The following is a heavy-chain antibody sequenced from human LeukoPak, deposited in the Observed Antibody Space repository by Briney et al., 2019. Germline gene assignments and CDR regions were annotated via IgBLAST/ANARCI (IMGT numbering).Heavy chain of an antibody. CDR3: AHSPYCGAECYITLDY. Sequence: SGPTLVNPTQTLTLTCTFSGFSLRTSEVGVAWIREPPGKALESPALIYWDDDKRYTPSLKSRLTITKDTSKNQVVLTMTNMDPMDTATYYCAHSPYCGAECYITLDYWGQGTLVTVSS. D-gene: IGHD2-21*01. V-gene: IGHV2-5*02. J-gene: IGHJ4*02. CDR1: GFSLRTSEVG. CDR2: IYWDDDK.